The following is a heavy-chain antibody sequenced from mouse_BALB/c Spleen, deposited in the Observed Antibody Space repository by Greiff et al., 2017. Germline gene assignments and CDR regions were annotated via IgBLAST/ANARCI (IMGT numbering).Heavy chain of an antibody. CDR3: TVLWYPYYAMDY. CDR2: IRLKSDNYAT. Sequence: EVKVEESGGGLVQPGGSMKLSCVASGFTFSSYWMSWVRQSPEKGLEWVAEIRLKSDNYATHYAESVKGKFTISRDDSKSRLYLQMNSLRAEDTGIYYCTVLWYPYYAMDYWGQGTSVTVSS. V-gene: IGHV6-3*01. J-gene: IGHJ4*01. CDR1: GFTFSSYW. D-gene: IGHD2-1*01.